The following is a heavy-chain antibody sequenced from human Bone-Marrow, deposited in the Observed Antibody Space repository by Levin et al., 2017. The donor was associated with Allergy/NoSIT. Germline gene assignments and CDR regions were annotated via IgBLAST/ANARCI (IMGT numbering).Heavy chain of an antibody. D-gene: IGHD6-19*01. V-gene: IGHV3-72*01. J-gene: IGHJ4*02. CDR2: IRNKANSYTT. Sequence: GESLKISCAASGFTFNNHYFDWVRQAPGKGLEWVARIRNKANSYTTDYAASVEGRFTISRDDSKNSVYLQMNSLKTEDTAVYYCAAVAGYFDYWGQGTLVTVSS. CDR3: AAVAGYFDY. CDR1: GFTFNNHY.